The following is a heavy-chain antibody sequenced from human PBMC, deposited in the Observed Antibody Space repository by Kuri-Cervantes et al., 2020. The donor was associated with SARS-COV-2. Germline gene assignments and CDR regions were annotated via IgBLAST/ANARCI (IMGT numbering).Heavy chain of an antibody. CDR2: ISGRSNFI. V-gene: IGHV3-21*01. CDR1: GFSFSSHS. J-gene: IGHJ6*03. D-gene: IGHD2-15*01. CDR3: ARDPGYCSGGSCYRYYYYYYMDV. Sequence: GESLKISCVASGFSFSSHSMNWVRQAPGKGLEWVSSISGRSNFIYYADSVKGRFTISRDNAKRSPYLQMNSLRAEDTAVYYCARDPGYCSGGSCYRYYYYYYMDVWGKGTTVTVSS.